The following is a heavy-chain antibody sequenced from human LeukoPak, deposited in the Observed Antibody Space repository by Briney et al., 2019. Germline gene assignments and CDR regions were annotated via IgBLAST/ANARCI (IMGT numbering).Heavy chain of an antibody. CDR3: ARALYYYDSSGSLFDY. V-gene: IGHV4-59*08. CDR1: GGSMRSYY. CDR2: IYYSGST. Sequence: PSETLSLTCTVSGGSMRSYYWSWIRQPPGKGLEWIGYIYYSGSTIYNPSLKSRVTISLDTSKNQFSLKMNSVTAADTAVYYCARALYYYDSSGSLFDYWGQGTLVTVSS. J-gene: IGHJ4*02. D-gene: IGHD3-22*01.